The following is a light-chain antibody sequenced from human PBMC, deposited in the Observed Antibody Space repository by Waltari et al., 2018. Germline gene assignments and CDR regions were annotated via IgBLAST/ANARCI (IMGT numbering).Light chain of an antibody. V-gene: IGKV3-15*01. CDR3: QQYNSWPLT. Sequence: EIVLTQSPVTLSLSPGDTATLSCRASQSVSNNLAWFQHKPGQAPRLLIYGASTRAAGIPARFSGSGSGADFTLTISSLQSEDFALYYCQQYNSWPLTFGGGTKVEIK. J-gene: IGKJ4*01. CDR1: QSVSNN. CDR2: GAS.